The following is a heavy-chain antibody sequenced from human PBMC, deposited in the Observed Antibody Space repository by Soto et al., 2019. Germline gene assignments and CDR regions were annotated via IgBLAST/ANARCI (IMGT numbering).Heavy chain of an antibody. V-gene: IGHV2-70*01. CDR2: IDWDDDK. CDR3: ARSTWVSDAFDI. D-gene: IGHD2-21*01. CDR1: GFSLSTSGMC. J-gene: IGHJ3*02. Sequence: SGPTLVNPTHTLTLSCTFSGFSLSTSGMCVSWIRQPPGKALEWLALIDWDDDKYYSTSLKTRLTISKDTSKNQAVLTMTNMDPVDTXTYYCARSTWVSDAFDIWGQGTMVTVSS.